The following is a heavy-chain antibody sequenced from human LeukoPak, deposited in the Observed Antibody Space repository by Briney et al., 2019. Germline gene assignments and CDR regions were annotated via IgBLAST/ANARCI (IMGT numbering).Heavy chain of an antibody. CDR1: GFTFTSSA. CDR2: IVVGSGNT. V-gene: IGHV1-58*01. J-gene: IGHJ4*02. Sequence: ASVKVSCKASGFTFTSSAVQWVRQARGQRLEWIGWIVVGSGNTNYAQKFQEGVTITRDMSTSTAYMELSSLRSEDTAVYYCAACYDFWSGYYGFGRNYFDYWGQGALVTVSS. D-gene: IGHD3-3*01. CDR3: AACYDFWSGYYGFGRNYFDY.